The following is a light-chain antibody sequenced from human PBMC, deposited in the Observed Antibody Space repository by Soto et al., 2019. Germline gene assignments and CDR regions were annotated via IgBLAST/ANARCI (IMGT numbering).Light chain of an antibody. CDR2: EVN. Sequence: QPVLTQPASVSGSPGQSITISCTGTSSDLGGYNFVSWYQQLPGKAPKVIIYEVNYRPSGVSDRFSGSKSDNTASLTISGLQAEDEGIYYCSSYTYTKSVVFGGGTKLTVL. CDR3: SSYTYTKSVV. J-gene: IGLJ2*01. CDR1: SSDLGGYNF. V-gene: IGLV2-14*01.